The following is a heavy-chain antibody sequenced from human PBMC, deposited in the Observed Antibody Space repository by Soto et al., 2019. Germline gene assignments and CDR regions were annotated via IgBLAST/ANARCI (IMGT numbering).Heavy chain of an antibody. CDR2: ISSTTNYI. Sequence: PGGSLRLSCAASGFTFTRYSMNWVRQAPGKGLEWVSSISSTTNYIYYGDSMKGRVTISRDNAKNSLYLEMNSLRAEDTAVYYCARESGDLTSNFDYWGQGTLVTVSS. CDR1: GFTFTRYS. CDR3: ARESGDLTSNFDY. D-gene: IGHD3-10*01. V-gene: IGHV3-21*06. J-gene: IGHJ4*02.